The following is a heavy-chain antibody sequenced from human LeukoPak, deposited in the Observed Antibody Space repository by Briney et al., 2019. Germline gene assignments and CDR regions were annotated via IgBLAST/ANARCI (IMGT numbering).Heavy chain of an antibody. V-gene: IGHV1-18*01. J-gene: IGHJ4*02. CDR3: ARGARISSSWYSSV. D-gene: IGHD2-2*01. Sequence: ASVKVSCTTSGYTFSNYGVSWVRQAPGQGLEWMGWISAYNNNTNYAQKFQGRLTMTTDTSTSTAYMELRSLRSGDTAVYYCARGARISSSWYSSVWGQGTLITVS. CDR1: GYTFSNYG. CDR2: ISAYNNNT.